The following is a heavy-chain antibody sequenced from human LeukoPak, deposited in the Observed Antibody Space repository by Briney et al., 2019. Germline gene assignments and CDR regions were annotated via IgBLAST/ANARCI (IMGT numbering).Heavy chain of an antibody. J-gene: IGHJ4*02. CDR2: ISAYNGNT. CDR1: GYTFTSYG. V-gene: IGHV1-18*01. CDR3: ARVRENYDILTHTFDY. Sequence: APVKVSCKASGYTFTSYGISWVRQAPGQGLEWMGWISAYNGNTNYAQKLQGRVTMTTDTSTSTAYMELRSLRSDDTAVYYCARVRENYDILTHTFDYWGQGTLVTVSS. D-gene: IGHD3-9*01.